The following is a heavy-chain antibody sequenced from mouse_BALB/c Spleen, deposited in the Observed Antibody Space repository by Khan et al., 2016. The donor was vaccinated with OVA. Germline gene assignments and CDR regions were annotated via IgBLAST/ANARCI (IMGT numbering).Heavy chain of an antibody. J-gene: IGHJ2*01. V-gene: IGHV1-9*01. CDR3: ARYGSRGDY. Sequence: VELVESGAELMKPGASVKISCKATGFTFSNYWIEWVKQRPGHGLEWIGQILPGSGDTNYNEKFEGKATFTADTSSNTAYMQLSSLTSEDSAVYYCARYGSRGDYWGQGTTLTVSS. D-gene: IGHD1-1*01. CDR1: GFTFSNYW. CDR2: ILPGSGDT.